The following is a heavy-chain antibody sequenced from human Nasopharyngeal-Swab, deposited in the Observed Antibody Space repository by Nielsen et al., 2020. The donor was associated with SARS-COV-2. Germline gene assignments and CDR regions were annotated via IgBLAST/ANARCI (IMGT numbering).Heavy chain of an antibody. CDR2: MNPNSGNA. V-gene: IGHV1-8*01. D-gene: IGHD5-18*01. CDR1: GYTFTSSD. CDR3: ARWASYGYVGFDY. Sequence: ASVKVSCKASGYTFTSSDINWVRQATGQRLEWMGWMNPNSGNAGYAQKFQGRVTMTRDTSISTAYMELRSLRSDDTAVYYCARWASYGYVGFDYWGQGTLVTVSS. J-gene: IGHJ4*02.